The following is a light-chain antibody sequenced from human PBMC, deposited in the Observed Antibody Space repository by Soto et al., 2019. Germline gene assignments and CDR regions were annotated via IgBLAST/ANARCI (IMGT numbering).Light chain of an antibody. CDR2: GAS. V-gene: IGKV3-20*01. J-gene: IGKJ1*01. CDR1: RGVSANY. Sequence: ENLLTQSPGTLSLSPGEGATLSCRASRGVSANYLAWYQQKPGQAPTLLIYGASIRASGIPDWFSGSGSGTDFTLTIRRLEPDDFAVYYCQQYGSSPRTFGQGTKVEIK. CDR3: QQYGSSPRT.